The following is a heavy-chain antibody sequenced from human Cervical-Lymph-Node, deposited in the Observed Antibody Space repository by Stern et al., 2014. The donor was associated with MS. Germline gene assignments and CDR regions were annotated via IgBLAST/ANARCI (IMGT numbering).Heavy chain of an antibody. CDR3: ARAIGFCSGGNCEPYYYYGIDV. CDR2: ISWSSDKI. Sequence: EVQLVESGGDLVQPGRSLRLSCAASGFRFDDYAMYWVRQAPGKGLEWVSGISWSSDKIGYADSVKGRFTISRDNVKNSLFLQMNSLRSEDTASYYCARAIGFCSGGNCEPYYYYGIDVWGQGTRVTVSS. V-gene: IGHV3-9*01. D-gene: IGHD2-15*01. CDR1: GFRFDDYA. J-gene: IGHJ6*02.